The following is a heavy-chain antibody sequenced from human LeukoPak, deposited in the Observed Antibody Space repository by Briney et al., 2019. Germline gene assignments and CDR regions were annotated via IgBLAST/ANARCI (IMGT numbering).Heavy chain of an antibody. CDR2: INHSGST. V-gene: IGHV4-34*01. CDR1: GGSFSGYY. Sequence: PSETLSLTCAVYGGSFSGYYWSWIRQPPGKGLEWIGEINHSGSTNYNPSLKSRVTISVDTSKNQFSLKLSSVTAADTAVYYCAIQLERLYLYAFDIWGQETMVTVSS. J-gene: IGHJ3*02. CDR3: AIQLERLYLYAFDI. D-gene: IGHD1-1*01.